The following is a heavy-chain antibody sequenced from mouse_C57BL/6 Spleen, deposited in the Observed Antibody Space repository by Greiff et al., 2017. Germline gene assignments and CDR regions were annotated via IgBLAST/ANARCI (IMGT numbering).Heavy chain of an antibody. Sequence: QVTLNVSGPGILQSSQTLSLTCYFSGFSLSTSGMGVSWIRQPSGKGLEGLAHIYWDDVKRYNPSLKSRLTISKDTSRNPVFLKITSVDTADTATYYCARMSIYSFADWGQGTLVTVSA. CDR3: ARMSIYSFAD. CDR1: GFSLSTSGMG. D-gene: IGHD5-1*01. CDR2: IYWDDVK. V-gene: IGHV8-12*01. J-gene: IGHJ3*01.